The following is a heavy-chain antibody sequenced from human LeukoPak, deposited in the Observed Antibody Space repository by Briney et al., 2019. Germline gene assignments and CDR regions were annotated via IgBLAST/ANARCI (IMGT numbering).Heavy chain of an antibody. D-gene: IGHD3-10*01. CDR3: ARNRLIYGSGSYRYYYYYYMDV. V-gene: IGHV5-51*01. CDR1: GYSFTSYW. CDR2: IYPGDSDT. Sequence: GESLKISCKGSGYSFTSYWIGWVRQMPGKGLEWMGIIYPGDSDTRYSPSFQGQVTISADKSISTAYLQWSSLKASDTAMYYCARNRLIYGSGSYRYYYYYYMDVWGRGTTVTVSS. J-gene: IGHJ6*03.